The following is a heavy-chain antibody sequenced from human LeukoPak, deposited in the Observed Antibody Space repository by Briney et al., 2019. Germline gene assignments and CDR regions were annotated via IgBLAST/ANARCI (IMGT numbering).Heavy chain of an antibody. Sequence: SGTLSLTCAVSGGSIKCNNWWSWVRQPPGKGLEWIGEIYHSGSTNYNPSLESRVTVSVDKSKNQFSLDLSSVTAADTAVYYCARGSYWVDPWGQGTLVTVSS. CDR3: ARGSYWVDP. CDR2: IYHSGST. J-gene: IGHJ5*02. CDR1: GGSIKCNNW. D-gene: IGHD1-26*01. V-gene: IGHV4-4*02.